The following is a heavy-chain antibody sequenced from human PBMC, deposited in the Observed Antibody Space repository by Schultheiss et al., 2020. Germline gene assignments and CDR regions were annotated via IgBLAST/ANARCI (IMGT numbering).Heavy chain of an antibody. D-gene: IGHD3-10*01. CDR2: IYYSGST. Sequence: SETLSLTCTVSGGSISSYYWSWIRQHPGKGLEWIGYIYYSGSTYYNPSLKSRVTISVDTSKNQFSLKLSSVTAADTAVYYCARRGYYGSGSYYYYGMDVWGQGTTVTVSS. CDR3: ARRGYYGSGSYYYYGMDV. V-gene: IGHV4-59*08. J-gene: IGHJ6*02. CDR1: GGSISSYY.